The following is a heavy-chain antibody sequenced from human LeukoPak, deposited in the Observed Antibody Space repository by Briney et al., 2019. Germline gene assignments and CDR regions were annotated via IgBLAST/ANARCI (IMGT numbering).Heavy chain of an antibody. D-gene: IGHD3-10*01. V-gene: IGHV3-74*01. J-gene: IGHJ1*01. CDR2: INNDGTTT. CDR1: GFTFSGGW. Sequence: GGSLRLSCAASGFTFSGGWLHWVRQAPGKGLVLVSRINNDGTTTKYADSVKGRFTISRDNAKNTLYLQMNSLRAEDTAVYYCARVSGPGMNEYFHLWGQGTLVTVSS. CDR3: ARVSGPGMNEYFHL.